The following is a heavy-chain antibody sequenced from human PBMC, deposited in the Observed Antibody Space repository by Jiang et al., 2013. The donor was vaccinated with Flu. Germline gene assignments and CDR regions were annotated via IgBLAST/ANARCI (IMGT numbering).Heavy chain of an antibody. J-gene: IGHJ4*02. CDR2: TYYRSKWYS. Sequence: NWIRQSPSRGLEWLGRTYYRSKWYSDYAVSVKSRITVNPDTSKNQFSLQLNSVTPEDTAVYYCARGGRLLPFDSWGQGTLVTVSS. V-gene: IGHV6-1*01. D-gene: IGHD3-22*01. CDR3: ARGGRLLPFDS.